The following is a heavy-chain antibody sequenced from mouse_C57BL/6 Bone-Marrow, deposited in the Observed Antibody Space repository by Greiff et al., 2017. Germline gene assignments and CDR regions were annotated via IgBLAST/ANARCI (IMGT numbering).Heavy chain of an antibody. Sequence: EVQLVESGGGLVQPGGSLKLSCAASGFTFSDYGMAWVRQAPRKGPEWVAFISNLAYSIYYADTVTGRFTISRENAKNTLYLERSSLRSEDTAMYYCARRGADGYYDYWGQGTTLTVSS. CDR1: GFTFSDYG. V-gene: IGHV5-15*01. D-gene: IGHD2-3*01. CDR2: ISNLAYSI. J-gene: IGHJ2*01. CDR3: ARRGADGYYDY.